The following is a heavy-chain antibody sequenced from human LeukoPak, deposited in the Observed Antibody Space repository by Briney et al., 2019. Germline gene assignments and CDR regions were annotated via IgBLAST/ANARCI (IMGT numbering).Heavy chain of an antibody. CDR2: ISGSGVST. CDR3: AKSPYDSSGYCLDY. V-gene: IGHV3-23*01. J-gene: IGHJ4*02. Sequence: PGGSLRLSCAPSGFTSSSYAMSWGRQGPGKGLEWVSAISGSGVSTYYADSVKGRFTISRDNSKNTLYLQMNSLRAEDTAVYYCAKSPYDSSGYCLDYWGQGALVTDSS. D-gene: IGHD3-22*01. CDR1: GFTSSSYA.